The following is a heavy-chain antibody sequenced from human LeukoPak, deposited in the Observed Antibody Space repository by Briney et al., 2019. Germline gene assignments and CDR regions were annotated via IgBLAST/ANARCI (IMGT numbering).Heavy chain of an antibody. CDR3: ASAGGGYAPEKLTFDY. J-gene: IGHJ4*02. CDR2: INPKSGGT. V-gene: IGHV1-2*02. D-gene: IGHD1-14*01. Sequence: ASVKVSCKASGYTFTGYYMHWVRQAPGQGLEWMGWINPKSGGTNYAQKFQGRVTMTRDTSISTAYMELSRLRSDDTAVYYCASAGGGYAPEKLTFDYWGQGTLVTVSS. CDR1: GYTFTGYY.